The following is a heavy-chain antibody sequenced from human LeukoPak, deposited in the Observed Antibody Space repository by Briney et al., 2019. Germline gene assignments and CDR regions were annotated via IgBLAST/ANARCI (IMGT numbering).Heavy chain of an antibody. Sequence: ASVKVSCKASGYTFTSYDMNWVRQATGQGLEWMGWMNPNSGNTGYAQKFQGRVTITRNTSISTAYMELSSLRSEDTAVYYCGLGLQGFWSAAYCGQGTLVTVSS. V-gene: IGHV1-8*03. CDR1: GYTFTSYD. J-gene: IGHJ4*02. CDR3: GLGLQGFWSAAY. CDR2: MNPNSGNT. D-gene: IGHD3-3*01.